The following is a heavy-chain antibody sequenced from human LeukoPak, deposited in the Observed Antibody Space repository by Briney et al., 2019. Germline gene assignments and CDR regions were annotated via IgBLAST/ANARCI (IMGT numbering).Heavy chain of an antibody. V-gene: IGHV4-59*08. CDR1: GGSINTCS. J-gene: IGHJ6*02. D-gene: IGHD5-12*01. CDR2: IYYNGIA. CDR3: ARTIGDSPFDMDV. Sequence: SEPLSLTCTVSGGSINTCSCSWLRKPRAKGLEWIGYIYYNGIAIYNPSLSRRVTMSVDTSKIQFSLRLSSVPAADTAVYYCARTIGDSPFDMDVWGQGTTVTVS.